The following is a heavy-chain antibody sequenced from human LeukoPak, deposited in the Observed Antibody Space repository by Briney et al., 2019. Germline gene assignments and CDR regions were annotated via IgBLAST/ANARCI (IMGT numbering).Heavy chain of an antibody. D-gene: IGHD5-12*01. V-gene: IGHV1-2*02. CDR3: ARDLRGGYSGYDFDY. Sequence: ASVKVSCKASGYTFTGYYMHWVRQRPGQGLEWMGWINPNSGGTNYAQKFQGRVTMTRDTSISTAYMELSRLRSGDTAVYYCARDLRGGYSGYDFDYWGQGTLVTVSS. J-gene: IGHJ4*02. CDR2: INPNSGGT. CDR1: GYTFTGYY.